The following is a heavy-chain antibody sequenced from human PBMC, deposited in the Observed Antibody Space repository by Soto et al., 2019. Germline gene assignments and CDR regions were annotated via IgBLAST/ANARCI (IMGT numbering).Heavy chain of an antibody. V-gene: IGHV3-15*07. Sequence: GGSLRLSCAASGFTFSNAWMNWVRQAPGKGLEWVGRIKSKTDGGTTDYAAPVKGRFTISRDDSKNTLYLQMNSLKTEDTAVYYCTTSRGYYDILTGYYTVYYYYGMDVWGQGTTVTVPS. D-gene: IGHD3-9*01. CDR3: TTSRGYYDILTGYYTVYYYYGMDV. CDR1: GFTFSNAW. CDR2: IKSKTDGGTT. J-gene: IGHJ6*02.